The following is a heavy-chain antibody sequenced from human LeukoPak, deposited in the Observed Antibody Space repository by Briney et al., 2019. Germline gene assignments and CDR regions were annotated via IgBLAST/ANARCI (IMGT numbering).Heavy chain of an antibody. J-gene: IGHJ6*02. V-gene: IGHV3-21*01. CDR2: ISSSSNYI. Sequence: PGGSLRLSCVASGLTFSDYSMNWVRQAPGKGLEWASFISSSSNYIYYGDPVEGRFTISRDNAKNSLYLQMNSLRAEDTAVYYCARDLTGRHYYGLDVWGQGTTVTVS. CDR1: GLTFSDYS. CDR3: ARDLTGRHYYGLDV. D-gene: IGHD3-9*01.